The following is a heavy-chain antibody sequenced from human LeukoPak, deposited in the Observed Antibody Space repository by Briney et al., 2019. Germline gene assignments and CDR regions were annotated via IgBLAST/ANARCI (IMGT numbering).Heavy chain of an antibody. CDR1: GFTFSNYG. J-gene: IGHJ4*02. V-gene: IGHV3-23*01. Sequence: GGTLRLSCAASGFTFSNYGMNWVRQAPGKGLEWVSSIRVRSDSTHYADSVQGRFTISRDDAKNTLYLQMNSLRAEDTAVYYCAKVYDTSGYYFFFDYWGQGTLVTVSS. CDR3: AKVYDTSGYYFFFDY. D-gene: IGHD3-22*01. CDR2: IRVRSDST.